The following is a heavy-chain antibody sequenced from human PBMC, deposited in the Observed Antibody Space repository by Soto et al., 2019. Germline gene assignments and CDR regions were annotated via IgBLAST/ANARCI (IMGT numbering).Heavy chain of an antibody. Sequence: EVQLVESGGNLVQPGGSLRLSCAASGFTFSSYWIHWVRQPPGKGLLWVSRINTDGSTTNYADSVKGRFTISRDNAKNTLYLQMNSLRAEDTAVDYCERGASWNYYLDYWGQGALVTISS. V-gene: IGHV3-74*01. J-gene: IGHJ4*02. CDR1: GFTFSSYW. D-gene: IGHD3-10*01. CDR3: ERGASWNYYLDY. CDR2: INTDGSTT.